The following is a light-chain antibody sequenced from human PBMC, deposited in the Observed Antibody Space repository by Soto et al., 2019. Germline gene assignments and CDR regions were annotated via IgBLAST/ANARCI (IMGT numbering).Light chain of an antibody. V-gene: IGKV3D-15*01. Sequence: IGLSKSLATLSLTPRERATRSCRASQSLSKSLVWYQQKPGQAPRLLIDGASTRATGIPARFSGSGSGTEFTLTISSLQSEDFAVYYCQEYNNWLLTFGCGTNVDIK. CDR2: GAS. CDR3: QEYNNWLLT. CDR1: QSLSKS. J-gene: IGKJ3*01.